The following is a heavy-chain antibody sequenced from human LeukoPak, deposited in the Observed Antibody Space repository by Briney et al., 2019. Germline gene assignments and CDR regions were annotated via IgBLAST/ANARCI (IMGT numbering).Heavy chain of an antibody. J-gene: IGHJ3*02. V-gene: IGHV3-23*01. CDR3: ATDPDDAFDI. Sequence: PGGSLRLSCAASGFTFSSYAMSWVRQAPRKGLEWVSAISGSGGSTYYADSVKGRFTISRDNSKNTLYLQMNSLRAEDTAVYYCATDPDDAFDIWGQGTMVTVSS. CDR2: ISGSGGST. D-gene: IGHD1-14*01. CDR1: GFTFSSYA.